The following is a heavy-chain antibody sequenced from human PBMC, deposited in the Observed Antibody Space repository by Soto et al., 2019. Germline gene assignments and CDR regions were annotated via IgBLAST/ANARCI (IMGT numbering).Heavy chain of an antibody. CDR3: ARDQGRATADGPLGNGLDV. CDR2: IWFDASHE. D-gene: IGHD6-13*01. CDR1: GFSFSDYG. V-gene: IGHV3-33*01. Sequence: GGSLRLSCAASGFSFSDYGMHWVRQAPGKGLEWLTIIWFDASHEYYADSVKGRFTISRDNSNNTLHLQLNSLTADDTAVYFCARDQGRATADGPLGNGLDVWGQGTAVTVSS. J-gene: IGHJ6*02.